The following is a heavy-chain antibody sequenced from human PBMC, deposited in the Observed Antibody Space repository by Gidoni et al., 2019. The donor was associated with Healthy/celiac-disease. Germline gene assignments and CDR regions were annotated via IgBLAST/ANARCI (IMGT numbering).Heavy chain of an antibody. V-gene: IGHV4-39*01. CDR2: IYYSGST. CDR1: GGSISSRSYY. Sequence: QLQLQESGPGLVKPSATLSLTCTVSGGSISSRSYYWGWIRQPPGKGLEWIGSIYYSGSTYYNPSLKSRVTISVDTSKNQFSLKLSSVTAADTAVYYCARQTTTVLNAFDYWGQGTLVTVSS. J-gene: IGHJ4*02. D-gene: IGHD4-17*01. CDR3: ARQTTTVLNAFDY.